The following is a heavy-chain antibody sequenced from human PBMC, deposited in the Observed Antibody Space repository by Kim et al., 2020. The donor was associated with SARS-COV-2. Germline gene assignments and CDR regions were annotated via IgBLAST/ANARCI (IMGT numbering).Heavy chain of an antibody. D-gene: IGHD6-19*01. CDR3: AREGSNAQYSSGWYYYYYMDV. CDR2: IKQDGSEK. J-gene: IGHJ6*03. V-gene: IGHV3-7*01. Sequence: GGSLRLSCAASGFTFSRYWMSWVRQAPGKGLEWVANIKQDGSEKYYVDSVKGRFTISRDNAKNSLYLQMNSLRAEDTAVYYCAREGSNAQYSSGWYYYYYMDVWGKGTTVTVSS. CDR1: GFTFSRYW.